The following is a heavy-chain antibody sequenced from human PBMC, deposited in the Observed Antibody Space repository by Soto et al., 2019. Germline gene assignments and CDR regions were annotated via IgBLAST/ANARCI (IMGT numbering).Heavy chain of an antibody. CDR2: ISCSGGST. V-gene: IGHV3-23*01. CDR1: GFTFSRDN. CDR3: AKDPKRWSPDAFDI. D-gene: IGHD2-15*01. Sequence: GGSLRLSCAPSGFTFSRDNLSCVRQAPGKGLEWVSAISCSGGSTYYADSVKGRFTISRDTSKNTLYLQMNSLRAEDTAVYYCAKDPKRWSPDAFDIWGQGTMVTVSS. J-gene: IGHJ3*02.